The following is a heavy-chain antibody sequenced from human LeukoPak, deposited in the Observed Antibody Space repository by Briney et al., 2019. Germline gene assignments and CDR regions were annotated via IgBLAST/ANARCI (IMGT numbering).Heavy chain of an antibody. Sequence: PGRSLRLSCAASGFTFDDYAMHWVRQAPGKGLEWVSGISWNSGSIGYADSVKGRFTISRDNAKNSLYLQMNSLRAEDTALYYCTTETTVVMSWFDPWGQGTLVTVSS. CDR3: TTETTVVMSWFDP. CDR1: GFTFDDYA. V-gene: IGHV3-9*01. CDR2: ISWNSGSI. D-gene: IGHD4-23*01. J-gene: IGHJ5*02.